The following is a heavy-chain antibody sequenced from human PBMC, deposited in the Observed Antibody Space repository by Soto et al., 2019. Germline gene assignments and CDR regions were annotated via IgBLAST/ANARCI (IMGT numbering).Heavy chain of an antibody. J-gene: IGHJ3*02. Sequence: ASGKVSCKASWYTFSSFAMHLGRPAPGQKLEWTGWINAGNGNTKYSQKFQGRVTITRDTSASTTYMELSSLKSEDTAVYYCARSRGYCSGDSCYGDAFDIWGQGTMVTVSS. CDR2: INAGNGNT. CDR1: WYTFSSFA. V-gene: IGHV1-3*01. CDR3: ARSRGYCSGDSCYGDAFDI. D-gene: IGHD2-15*01.